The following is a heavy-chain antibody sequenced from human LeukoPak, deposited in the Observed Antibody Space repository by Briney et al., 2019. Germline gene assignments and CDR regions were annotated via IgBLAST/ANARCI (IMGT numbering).Heavy chain of an antibody. Sequence: PGGSLRLSCTVSGFTVSSNSMSWVRQAPGKGLEWVSFIYSDNTHYSDSVKGRFTISRDNARSSLYLQMNSLRAEDTAMYYCARGVVVVVAFDSNFNYWGQGTLVTVSS. J-gene: IGHJ4*02. D-gene: IGHD2-15*01. CDR2: IYSDNT. V-gene: IGHV3-53*01. CDR3: ARGVVVVVAFDSNFNY. CDR1: GFTVSSNS.